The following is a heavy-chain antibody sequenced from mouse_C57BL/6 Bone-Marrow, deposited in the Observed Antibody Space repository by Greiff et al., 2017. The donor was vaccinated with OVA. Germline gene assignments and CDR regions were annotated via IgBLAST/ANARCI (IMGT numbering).Heavy chain of an antibody. CDR1: GYTFTSYW. CDR2: IDPSDSYT. Sequence: QVQLKQPGAELVRPGTSVKLSCKASGYTFTSYWMHWVKQRPGQGLEWIGVIDPSDSYTNYNQKFKGKATLTVDTSSSTAYMQLSSLTSEDSAVYYCARLQFITTVEAYWGQGTLVTVSA. V-gene: IGHV1-59*01. CDR3: ARLQFITTVEAY. D-gene: IGHD1-1*01. J-gene: IGHJ3*01.